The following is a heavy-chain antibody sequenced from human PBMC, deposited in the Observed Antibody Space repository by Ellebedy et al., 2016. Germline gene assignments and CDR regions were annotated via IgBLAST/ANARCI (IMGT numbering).Heavy chain of an antibody. CDR3: TLIPATDV. CDR2: IIPVLDTT. D-gene: IGHD2-2*01. Sequence: SVKVSXXTSGGTFNNSVISWVRQAPGQGLEWVGGIIPVLDTTNYAQKFQGRLTVGLDESMSTAYMELSSLRSEDTAIYFCTLIPATDVWGQGTLVTVSS. V-gene: IGHV1-69*13. CDR1: GGTFNNSV. J-gene: IGHJ3*01.